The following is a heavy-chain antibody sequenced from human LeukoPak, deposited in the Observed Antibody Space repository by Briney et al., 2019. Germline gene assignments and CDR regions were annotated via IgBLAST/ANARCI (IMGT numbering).Heavy chain of an antibody. CDR1: GYSISSGYY. Sequence: SETLSLTCTVSGYSISSGYYWGWIRQPPGKGLEWIGSIYHSGSTYYNPSLKSRVTISVDTSKNQFSLKLSSVTAADTAVYYCARGRYSSGWYWYYYYYMDVWGKGTTVTVSS. CDR2: IYHSGST. D-gene: IGHD6-19*01. J-gene: IGHJ6*03. V-gene: IGHV4-38-2*02. CDR3: ARGRYSSGWYWYYYYYMDV.